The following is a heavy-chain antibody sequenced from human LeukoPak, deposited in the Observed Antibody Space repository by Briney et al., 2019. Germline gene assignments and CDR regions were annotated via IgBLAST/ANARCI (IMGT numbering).Heavy chain of an antibody. J-gene: IGHJ4*02. CDR1: GFTFSSYT. D-gene: IGHD6-13*01. CDR2: ISYDGSNK. Sequence: GGSLRLSCAASGFTFSSYTMHWVRQAPGKGLEWVAVISYDGSNKYYADSVKGRFTISRDNSKNTLYLQMNSLRAEDTAVYYCARGPYSEGRGFDYWGQGTLVTVSS. CDR3: ARGPYSEGRGFDY. V-gene: IGHV3-30*14.